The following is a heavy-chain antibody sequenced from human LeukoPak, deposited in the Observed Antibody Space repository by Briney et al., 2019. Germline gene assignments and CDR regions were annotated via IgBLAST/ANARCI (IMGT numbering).Heavy chain of an antibody. CDR2: INHSGST. Sequence: SETLSLTCAVYGGSFSGYYWSWIRQPPGKGLEWIGEINHSGSTNYNPSLKSRVTISVDTSKNQFSLKLSSVTAADTAVYYCARGGPYCGGDCSRGYYYYYMDVWGKGTTVTVSS. J-gene: IGHJ6*03. CDR3: ARGGPYCGGDCSRGYYYYYMDV. V-gene: IGHV4-34*01. D-gene: IGHD2-21*02. CDR1: GGSFSGYY.